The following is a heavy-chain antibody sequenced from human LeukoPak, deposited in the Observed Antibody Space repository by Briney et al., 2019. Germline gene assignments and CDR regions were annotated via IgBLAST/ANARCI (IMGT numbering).Heavy chain of an antibody. V-gene: IGHV1-8*01. CDR1: GYTFTSYD. CDR3: ARRSIAARRAGGECFDY. CDR2: MNPNSGNT. J-gene: IGHJ4*02. D-gene: IGHD6-6*01. Sequence: ASVKVSCKASGYTFTSYDINWVRQATGQGLEWMGWMNPNSGNTGYAQKFQGRVTMTRNTSISTAYMELSSLRSEDTAVYYCARRSIAARRAGGECFDYWGQGTLVTVSS.